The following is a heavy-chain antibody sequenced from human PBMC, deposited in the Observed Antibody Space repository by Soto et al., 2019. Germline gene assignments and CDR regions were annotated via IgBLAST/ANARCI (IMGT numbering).Heavy chain of an antibody. Sequence: QVQFVESGGDLVKPGGSLRLSCEASVYTFSDYYMSWIRQAPGKGLEWISYIDTSGTKIYYADSVKGRFTITRDNAKNSLYLEMNSLRDEDTAVYYCASHYDMWSGYLSPVDYWGQGTLVTVSS. V-gene: IGHV3-11*01. CDR2: IDTSGTKI. D-gene: IGHD3-3*01. J-gene: IGHJ4*02. CDR1: VYTFSDYY. CDR3: ASHYDMWSGYLSPVDY.